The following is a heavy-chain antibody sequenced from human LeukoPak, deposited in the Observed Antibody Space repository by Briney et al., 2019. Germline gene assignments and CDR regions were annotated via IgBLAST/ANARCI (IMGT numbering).Heavy chain of an antibody. V-gene: IGHV3-23*01. CDR3: AKDTSAWWYHRAYMDV. Sequence: GGSLRLSCAASGFTFSNYAMSWVRQAPGRGLEWMAAISGRGDKTYYADSVKGRFTISRDNSRNTLSLQVNSLRAEDTAVYYCAKDTSAWWYHRAYMDVWGKGTTVTVSS. J-gene: IGHJ6*03. CDR1: GFTFSNYA. CDR2: ISGRGDKT. D-gene: IGHD2-15*01.